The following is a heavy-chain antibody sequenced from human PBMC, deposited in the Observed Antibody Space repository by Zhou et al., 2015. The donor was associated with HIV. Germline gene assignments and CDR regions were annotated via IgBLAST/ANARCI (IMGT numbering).Heavy chain of an antibody. D-gene: IGHD5-12*01. CDR2: IIPIFGTA. J-gene: IGHJ4*02. CDR1: GGTFSSYA. V-gene: IGHV1-69*01. CDR3: ARAHSGYDFGVRAVAGYFDY. Sequence: QVQLVQSGAEVKKPGSSVKVSCKASGGTFSSYAISWVRQAPGQGLEWMGGIIPIFGTANYAQKFQGRVTITADESTSTAYMELSSLRSEDTAVYYCARAHSGYDFGVRAVAGYFDYWGQGTLVTVSS.